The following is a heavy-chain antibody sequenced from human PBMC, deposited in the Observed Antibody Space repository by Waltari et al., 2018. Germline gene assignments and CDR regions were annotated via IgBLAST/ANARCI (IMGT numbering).Heavy chain of an antibody. V-gene: IGHV1-3*01. Sequence: QVKLVQSGAEVKKPGASVKVSCMPIGYTFNNYGMHWVRQAPGQRLEWMGWINADNGDTQYSPKFQISVTFTRDTFASTVYMELSSLTSEDTAVYYCARGLHRTAWIVDYWGQGTLVTVSS. D-gene: IGHD1-1*01. CDR2: INADNGDT. J-gene: IGHJ4*02. CDR1: GYTFNNYG. CDR3: ARGLHRTAWIVDY.